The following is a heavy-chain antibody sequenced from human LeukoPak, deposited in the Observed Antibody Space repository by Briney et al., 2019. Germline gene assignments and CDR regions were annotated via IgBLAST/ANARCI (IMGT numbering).Heavy chain of an antibody. Sequence: ASVKVSCKASGYTFTGYYMHWVRQAPGQGLEWMGWINPNSGGTNYAQKLQGRVTMTTDTSTSTAYMELRSLRSDDTAVYYCAREYCSGGSCYAPVAFDIWGQGTMVTVSS. J-gene: IGHJ3*02. CDR2: INPNSGGT. CDR3: AREYCSGGSCYAPVAFDI. CDR1: GYTFTGYY. D-gene: IGHD2-15*01. V-gene: IGHV1-2*02.